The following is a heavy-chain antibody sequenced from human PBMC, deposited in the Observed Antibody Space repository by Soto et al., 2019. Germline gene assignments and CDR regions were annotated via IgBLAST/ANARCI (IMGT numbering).Heavy chain of an antibody. V-gene: IGHV1-18*01. Sequence: ASVKVSCKGSGYTFTSYGISWVRQAPGQGLEWMGWISAYNGNTNYAQKLQGRVTMTTDTSTSTAYMELRSLRSDDTAVYYCARDSRITMIVVVISAFDIWGQGTMVTVSS. D-gene: IGHD3-22*01. CDR3: ARDSRITMIVVVISAFDI. CDR1: GYTFTSYG. CDR2: ISAYNGNT. J-gene: IGHJ3*02.